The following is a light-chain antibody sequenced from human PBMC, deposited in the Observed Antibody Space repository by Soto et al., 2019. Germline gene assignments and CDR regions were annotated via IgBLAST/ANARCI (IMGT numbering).Light chain of an antibody. J-gene: IGKJ3*01. CDR3: QQYGSAPFT. CDR2: DAS. Sequence: DIVLTQSPATLSLSPGERATLYCGASQRVSGGFLAWYQQKPGQTPRLLIYDASSRATGIPDRISGSGSGTDFTLTISRLEPEDFAVYYCQQYGSAPFTFGPGTKVNIK. V-gene: IGKV3D-20*01. CDR1: QRVSGGF.